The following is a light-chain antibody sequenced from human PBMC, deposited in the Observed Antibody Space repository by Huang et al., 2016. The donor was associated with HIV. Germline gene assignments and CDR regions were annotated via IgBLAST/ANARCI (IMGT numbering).Light chain of an antibody. V-gene: IGKV3-11*01. CDR1: QSVSTY. CDR3: QQRGNWPPT. Sequence: EIVLTQSPATLSLSPGERAILSCRASQSVSTYLAWYQQRPGQAPRLLIYDASNRANGSPARFSGSGCGTDCSLTISSLEPEEFVVYYCQQRGNWPPTFGGGTKVEI. J-gene: IGKJ4*01. CDR2: DAS.